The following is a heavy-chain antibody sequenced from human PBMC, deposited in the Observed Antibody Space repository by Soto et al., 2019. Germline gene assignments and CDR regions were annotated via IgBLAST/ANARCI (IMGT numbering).Heavy chain of an antibody. CDR2: IWYDGSNK. J-gene: IGHJ4*02. CDR1: GFTFSSYG. V-gene: IGHV3-33*01. D-gene: IGHD1-1*01. CDR3: AREGNRYNWKGFIDY. Sequence: QVQLVESGGGVVQPGRSLRLSCAASGFTFSSYGMHWVRQAPGKGLEWVAVIWYDGSNKYYADSVKGRFTISRDNSKNTLYLQMNSLRAEDTAVYYYAREGNRYNWKGFIDYWGQGTLVTVSS.